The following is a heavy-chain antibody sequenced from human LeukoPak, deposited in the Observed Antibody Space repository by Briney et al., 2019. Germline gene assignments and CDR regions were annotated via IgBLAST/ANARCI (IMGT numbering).Heavy chain of an antibody. D-gene: IGHD3-22*01. CDR2: ISGSGGST. J-gene: IGHJ4*02. V-gene: IGHV3-23*01. Sequence: GGSLRLSCAASGFTFSSYAMSWVRQAPGKGLEWVSAISGSGGSTYYTDSVKGRFTISRDNSKNTLYLQMHSLRAEDTAVYYCAKSYHYDSSGYYAVVGYWGQGTLVTVSS. CDR3: AKSYHYDSSGYYAVVGY. CDR1: GFTFSSYA.